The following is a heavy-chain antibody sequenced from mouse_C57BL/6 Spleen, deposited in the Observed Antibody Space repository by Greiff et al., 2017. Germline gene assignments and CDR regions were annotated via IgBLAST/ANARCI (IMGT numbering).Heavy chain of an antibody. J-gene: IGHJ4*01. V-gene: IGHV5-17*01. D-gene: IGHD1-1*01. CDR3: AYGSSPYYAMDY. CDR1: GFTFSDYG. CDR2: ISSGSSTI. Sequence: EVQLVESGGGLVKPGGSLKLSCAASGFTFSDYGMHWVRQAPEKGLEWVAYISSGSSTIYYADTVKGRFTISRDNAKHTLFLQMTSLRSEDTAMYYCAYGSSPYYAMDYWGQGTSVTVSS.